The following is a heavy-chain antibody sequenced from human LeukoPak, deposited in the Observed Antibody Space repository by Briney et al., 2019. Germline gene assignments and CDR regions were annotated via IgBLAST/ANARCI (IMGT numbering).Heavy chain of an antibody. J-gene: IGHJ4*02. D-gene: IGHD1-7*01. CDR2: IYTSGST. CDR3: ARQGENYSSFDY. CDR1: GGSISSGSYY. Sequence: SETLSLTCTVSGGSISSGSYYWSWIRQPAGKGLEWIGRIYTSGSTNYNPSLKSRLTISVDTSKNQFSLKLSSVTAADTAVYYCARQGENYSSFDYWGQGTLVTVSS. V-gene: IGHV4-61*02.